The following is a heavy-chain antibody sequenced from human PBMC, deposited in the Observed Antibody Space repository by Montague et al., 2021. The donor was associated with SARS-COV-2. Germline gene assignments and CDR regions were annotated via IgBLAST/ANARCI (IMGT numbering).Heavy chain of an antibody. J-gene: IGHJ3*01. V-gene: IGHV4-39*01. CDR1: GGPISSSSYY. Sequence: SETLSLTCTVSGGPISSSSYYWGWIRQPPGKGLEWIGSIYYSGSTYYNPSLKSRVTVSVDTSKNQFSLRLSSVTAADTAVYYCARHGLAGITVFGVGTPRAGFDFWGQGTMVTVSS. D-gene: IGHD3-3*01. CDR2: IYYSGST. CDR3: ARHGLAGITVFGVGTPRAGFDF.